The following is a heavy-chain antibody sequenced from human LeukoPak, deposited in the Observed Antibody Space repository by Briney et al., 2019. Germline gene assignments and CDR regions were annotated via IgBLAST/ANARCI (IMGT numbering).Heavy chain of an antibody. J-gene: IGHJ4*02. D-gene: IGHD3-16*02. CDR3: ARLPYRDGVAQDY. CDR2: INPISGGT. CDR1: GYTFTRYY. V-gene: IGHV1-46*01. Sequence: ASVKVSCKTSGYTFTRYYMQWVRQAPGRGLEWMGIINPISGGTDYAQKFQGRVTMTRDTSTSTVYMELSSLRSEDTAMYYCARLPYRDGVAQDYWGQGTLVTVAP.